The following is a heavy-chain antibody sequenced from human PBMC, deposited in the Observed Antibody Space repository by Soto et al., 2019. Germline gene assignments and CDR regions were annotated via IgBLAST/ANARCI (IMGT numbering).Heavy chain of an antibody. CDR2: IYYSGST. V-gene: IGHV4-31*03. D-gene: IGHD4-17*01. CDR3: ANYEGYYFDY. Sequence: SETPSLTCTVSGGSISSGGYYWSWIRQHPGKGLEWIGYIYYSGSTYYNPSLKSRVTISVDTSKNQFSLKLSSVTAADTAVYYCANYEGYYFDYWGQGTLVTVSS. CDR1: GGSISSGGYY. J-gene: IGHJ4*02.